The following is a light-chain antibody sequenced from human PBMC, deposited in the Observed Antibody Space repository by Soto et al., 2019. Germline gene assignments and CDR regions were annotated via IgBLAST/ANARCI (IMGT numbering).Light chain of an antibody. Sequence: DIQMAQSPFTLSASVGDRVTITCRPSQTISSRLAWHQQKPGKAPKVLISDASSLKSGVPSRFSGSGSGTEFTLTISSLQPDDFATYYCQQYNSYPWTFGQGTKVEIK. CDR2: DAS. V-gene: IGKV1-5*01. CDR1: QTISSR. CDR3: QQYNSYPWT. J-gene: IGKJ1*01.